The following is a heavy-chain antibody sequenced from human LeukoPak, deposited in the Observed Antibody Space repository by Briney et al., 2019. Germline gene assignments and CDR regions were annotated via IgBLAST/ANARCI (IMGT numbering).Heavy chain of an antibody. J-gene: IGHJ6*02. CDR3: ARQGYCGGGSCYIEL. Sequence: SETLSLTCTVSGASITSYYWSWIRQPPGKGLEWIGYIYYTGSTNYNPSLQSRVTISVDMSKNQFSLRLSSVTAADTAVYYCARQGYCGGGSCYIELWGQGTTVTVSS. CDR2: IYYTGST. CDR1: GASITSYY. V-gene: IGHV4-59*08. D-gene: IGHD2-15*01.